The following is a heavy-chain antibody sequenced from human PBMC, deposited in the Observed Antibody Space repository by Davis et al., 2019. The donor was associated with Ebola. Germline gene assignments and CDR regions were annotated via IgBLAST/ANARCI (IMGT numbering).Heavy chain of an antibody. J-gene: IGHJ6*02. D-gene: IGHD6-13*01. V-gene: IGHV1-69*06. CDR3: ARDREGSSSWYQYYYYYGMDV. CDR1: GGTFSSYA. CDR2: IIPIFGTA. Sequence: SVKVSCKASGGTFSSYAISWVRQAPGQGLEWMGGIIPIFGTANYAQKFQGRVTITADKSTSTAYMELSSLRSEDTAVYYCARDREGSSSWYQYYYYYGMDVWGQGTTITVSS.